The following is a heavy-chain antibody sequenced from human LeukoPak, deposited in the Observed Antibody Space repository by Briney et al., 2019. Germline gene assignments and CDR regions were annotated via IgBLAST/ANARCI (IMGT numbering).Heavy chain of an antibody. CDR1: GGSISSGTYY. J-gene: IGHJ6*03. D-gene: IGHD2-15*01. CDR3: ARQSLGYCSGGSCYWWPSYYYMDV. V-gene: IGHV4-61*02. CDR2: IYRSGST. Sequence: PSQTLSLTCTVSGGSISSGTYYWNWIRQPAGKGLEWIVRIYRSGSTYYNPSLKSRVTISVDTSKNQFSLKLSSVTAADTAVYYCARQSLGYCSGGSCYWWPSYYYMDVWGKGTTVTISS.